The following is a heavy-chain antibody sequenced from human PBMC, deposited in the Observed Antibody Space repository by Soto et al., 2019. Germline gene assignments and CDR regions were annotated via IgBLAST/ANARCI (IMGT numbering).Heavy chain of an antibody. CDR2: VSIGGST. CDR3: AKRRGAGGQCDY. CDR1: GFTFSSYA. V-gene: IGHV3-23*01. D-gene: IGHD1-26*01. J-gene: IGHJ4*01. Sequence: GGSLRLSCAASGFTFSSYAMGWVRQGPGKGLEWVAVVSIGGSTHYADSVRGRFTISTDNSKNTLSLQMNSLTDEETAVYFCAKRRGAGGQCDYWGHGAMATVSS.